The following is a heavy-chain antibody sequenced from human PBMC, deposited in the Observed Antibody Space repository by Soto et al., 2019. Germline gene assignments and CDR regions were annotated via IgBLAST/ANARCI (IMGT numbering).Heavy chain of an antibody. D-gene: IGHD1-1*01. J-gene: IGHJ4*02. CDR1: GFTFSSYW. CDR2: INQDGSDY. CDR3: ARTGDGHHDFLDY. Sequence: EVHLAESGGGLVQPGGSLRLSCAASGFTFSSYWMNWVRQAPGKGLEWVANINQDGSDYNHVASVKGRFTISRDNAKNSLLLQMNALRVEDTAVYYCARTGDGHHDFLDYWGQGILVSVSS. V-gene: IGHV3-7*01.